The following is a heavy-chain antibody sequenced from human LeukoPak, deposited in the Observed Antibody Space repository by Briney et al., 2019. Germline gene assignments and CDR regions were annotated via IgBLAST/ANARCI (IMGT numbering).Heavy chain of an antibody. Sequence: PGGSLRLSCAASGFTFSSYAMSWVRQAPGKGLEWVSAISGSGGSTYYADSVKGRFTISRDNSKNTLYLQMNSLRAEDTAVYYCAKGRAPHITMIVVVITNGFDYWGQGTLVTVSS. CDR2: ISGSGGST. CDR1: GFTFSSYA. CDR3: AKGRAPHITMIVVVITNGFDY. J-gene: IGHJ4*02. D-gene: IGHD3-22*01. V-gene: IGHV3-23*01.